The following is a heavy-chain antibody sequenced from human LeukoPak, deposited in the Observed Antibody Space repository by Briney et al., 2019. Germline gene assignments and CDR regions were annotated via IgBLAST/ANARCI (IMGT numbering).Heavy chain of an antibody. J-gene: IGHJ4*02. Sequence: GGSLRLSCTASGFTFGDYGMSWVRQAPGKGLEWVGFIRSKAFGGTTLYAASVKGRFTISRDDSKSIAYLQMNSLKTEDTAVYYCTTAPGIVVPAAPTPTDYWGQGTLVTVSS. D-gene: IGHD2-2*01. CDR1: GFTFGDYG. CDR2: IRSKAFGGTT. V-gene: IGHV3-49*04. CDR3: TTAPGIVVPAAPTPTDY.